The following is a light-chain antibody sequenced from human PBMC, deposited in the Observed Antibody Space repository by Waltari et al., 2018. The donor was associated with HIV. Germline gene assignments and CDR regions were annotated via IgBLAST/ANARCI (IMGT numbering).Light chain of an antibody. CDR1: NIGSKS. J-gene: IGLJ3*02. CDR3: QVWDSSDHWV. V-gene: IGLV3-21*01. Sequence: SYVLTQPPSVSVAPGKTAYITCGGNNIGSKSVHWYQQKPGQAPVVVMYYNSERPSGIPVRFSGSNSGNTATLRSDSVEAGDAAEYFCQVWDSSDHWVFGGGTKLTVL. CDR2: YNS.